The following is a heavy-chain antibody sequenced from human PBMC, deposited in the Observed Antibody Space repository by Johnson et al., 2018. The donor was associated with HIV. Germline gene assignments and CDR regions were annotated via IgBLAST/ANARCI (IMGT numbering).Heavy chain of an antibody. V-gene: IGHV3-15*01. CDR3: ATSTASDALDI. J-gene: IGHJ3*02. Sequence: VQLVESGGGLVKPGGSLRLSCAASGFTFSNAWMSWVRQAPGKGLEWVGRIKSKTDGGATDYTAPLKGRFTISRDDSKNTLFLQMNSLRAEDTAVYYCATSTASDALDIWGQGTMVTVSS. D-gene: IGHD1-1*01. CDR1: GFTFSNAW. CDR2: IKSKTDGGAT.